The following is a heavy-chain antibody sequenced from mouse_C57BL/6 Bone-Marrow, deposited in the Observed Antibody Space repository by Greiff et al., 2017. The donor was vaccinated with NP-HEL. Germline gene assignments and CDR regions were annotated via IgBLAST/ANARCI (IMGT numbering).Heavy chain of an antibody. D-gene: IGHD1-1*01. CDR3: ARGSSYPAWFAY. Sequence: VQLQQSGPELVKPGASVKISCKASGYAFSSSWMNWVKQRPGKGLEWIGRIYPGDGDTNYNGRFKGKGTLTADKSSSTAYMQLSSLTSEDSAVYFCARGSSYPAWFAYWGQGTLVTVSA. J-gene: IGHJ3*01. CDR2: IYPGDGDT. CDR1: GYAFSSSW. V-gene: IGHV1-82*01.